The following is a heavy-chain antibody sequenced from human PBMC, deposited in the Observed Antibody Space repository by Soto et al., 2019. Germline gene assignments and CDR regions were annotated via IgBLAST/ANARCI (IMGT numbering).Heavy chain of an antibody. J-gene: IGHJ4*02. CDR3: ARSLLWFGDFDY. Sequence: SETLSLTCTVSGGSISSYYWSWIRQPPWKGLEWIGYIYYSGSTNYNPSLKSRVTISVDTSKNQFSLKLSSVTAADTAVYYCARSLLWFGDFDYWGQGTLVTVSS. D-gene: IGHD3-10*01. V-gene: IGHV4-59*08. CDR2: IYYSGST. CDR1: GGSISSYY.